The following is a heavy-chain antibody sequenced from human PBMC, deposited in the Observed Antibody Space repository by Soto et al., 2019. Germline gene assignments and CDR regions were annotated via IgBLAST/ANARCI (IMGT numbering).Heavy chain of an antibody. CDR1: GFTFSSYG. CDR3: AKDYYRYSSSWHLFDY. Sequence: PGGSLRLSCAASGFTFSSYGMHWVRQAPGKGLEWVAVISYDGSNKYYADSVKGRFTISRDNSKNTLYLQMNSLRAEDTAVYYCAKDYYRYSSSWHLFDYWGQGTLVTV. V-gene: IGHV3-30*18. D-gene: IGHD6-13*01. CDR2: ISYDGSNK. J-gene: IGHJ4*02.